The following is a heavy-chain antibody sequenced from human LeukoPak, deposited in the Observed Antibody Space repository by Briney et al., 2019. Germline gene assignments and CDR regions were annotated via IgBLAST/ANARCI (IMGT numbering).Heavy chain of an antibody. CDR2: ISGTGGST. J-gene: IGHJ4*02. V-gene: IGHV3-23*01. D-gene: IGHD5/OR15-5a*01. CDR1: GFTFSTYA. Sequence: PGGSLRLSCAASGFTFSTYAMSWVRQAPGKGLEWVSFISGTGGSTFYADSVKGRFTISRDNSKITLYLQMNSLRAEDTAVYYCAKDRVYLREFDHWGQGTLVTVSS. CDR3: AKDRVYLREFDH.